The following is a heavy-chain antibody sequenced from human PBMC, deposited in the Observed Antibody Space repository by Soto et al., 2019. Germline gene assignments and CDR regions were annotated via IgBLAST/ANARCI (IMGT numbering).Heavy chain of an antibody. V-gene: IGHV1-24*01. CDR2: FDPEDGET. D-gene: IGHD2-15*01. CDR1: GYTLTELS. J-gene: IGHJ4*02. CDR3: AFLCARGGSSRGAGFGY. Sequence: ASVKVSCKVSGYTLTELSMHWVRQAPGKGLEWMGGFDPEDGETIYAQKFQGRVTMTEDTSTDTAYMELSSLRSEDTAVYYCAFLCARGGSSRGAGFGYSGQATLVTVSS.